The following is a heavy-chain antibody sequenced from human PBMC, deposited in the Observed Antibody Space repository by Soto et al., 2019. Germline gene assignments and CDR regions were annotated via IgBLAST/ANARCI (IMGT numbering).Heavy chain of an antibody. CDR1: GFTFSSYA. J-gene: IGHJ4*02. Sequence: GGSLRLSCAASGFTFSSYAMNWVRQAPGKGLEWVSTISGSGAATNYSDSVKGRFTISRDNSKNTMYAQMNSLRAEDTALYYCAKGRTDGYYFDYWGQGILVTVSS. CDR2: ISGSGAAT. D-gene: IGHD4-17*01. V-gene: IGHV3-23*01. CDR3: AKGRTDGYYFDY.